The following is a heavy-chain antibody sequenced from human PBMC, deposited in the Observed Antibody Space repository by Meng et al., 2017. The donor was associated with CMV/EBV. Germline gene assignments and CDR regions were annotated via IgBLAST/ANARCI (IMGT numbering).Heavy chain of an antibody. CDR1: GYTFTSYD. Sequence: ASVQVSCKASGYTFTSYDINWVRQATGQGFARMGWMNPNSGNTGYAQKFQGRVTMTSNTSISTAYMELSSLRSEDTAVYYCGREVGYCSSTSCYKGDYWGQGTLVTVSS. CDR3: GREVGYCSSTSCYKGDY. J-gene: IGHJ4*02. CDR2: MNPNSGNT. D-gene: IGHD2-2*02. V-gene: IGHV1-8*01.